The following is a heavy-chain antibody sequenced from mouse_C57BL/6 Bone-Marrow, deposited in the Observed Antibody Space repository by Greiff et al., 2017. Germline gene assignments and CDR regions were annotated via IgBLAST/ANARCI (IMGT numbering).Heavy chain of an antibody. CDR3: ARGQLRLRDYYFDY. CDR2: IYPRSGNT. D-gene: IGHD3-2*02. V-gene: IGHV1-81*01. CDR1: GYTFTSYG. Sequence: VQLQQSGAELARPGASVKLSCKASGYTFTSYGISWVKQRTGQGLEWIGEIYPRSGNTYYNEKFKGKATLTADKSSSTAYMELRSLTSEDSAVXFCARGQLRLRDYYFDYWGQGTTLTVSS. J-gene: IGHJ2*01.